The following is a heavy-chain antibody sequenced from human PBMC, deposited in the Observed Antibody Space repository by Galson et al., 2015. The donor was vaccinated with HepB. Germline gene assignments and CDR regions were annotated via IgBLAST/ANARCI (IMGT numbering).Heavy chain of an antibody. Sequence: ASGYTFTSYAMNWVRQAPGQGLEWMGWINTNTGNPTYAQGFTGRFVFSLDTSVSTAYLQISSLKAEDTAVYYCARVGTRPYCSGGSCYSDFGYWGQGTLVTVSS. CDR3: ARVGTRPYCSGGSCYSDFGY. CDR2: INTNTGNP. J-gene: IGHJ4*02. V-gene: IGHV7-4-1*02. D-gene: IGHD2-15*01. CDR1: GYTFTSYA.